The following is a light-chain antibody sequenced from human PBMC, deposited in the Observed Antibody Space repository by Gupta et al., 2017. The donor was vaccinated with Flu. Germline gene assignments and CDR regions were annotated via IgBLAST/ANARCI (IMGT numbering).Light chain of an antibody. CDR2: DAS. J-gene: IGKJ4*01. CDR3: QQRSNWLT. V-gene: IGKV3-11*01. CDR1: QSVSSY. Sequence: SPATLSLSPGERATLSCRASQSVSSYLDWYQQKPGQAPRLLIYDASNRATGIPDRFSGSGSGTDFTLTISSLEPEDFAVYYWQQRSNWLTFGGGTKVEIK.